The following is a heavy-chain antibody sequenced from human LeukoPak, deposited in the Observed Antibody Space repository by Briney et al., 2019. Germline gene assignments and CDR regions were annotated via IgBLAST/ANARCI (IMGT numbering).Heavy chain of an antibody. CDR1: GFTFSSYS. CDR2: ISSSSSYI. J-gene: IGHJ4*02. V-gene: IGHV3-21*01. Sequence: GGSLRLSCAASGFTFSSYSMNWVRQAPGKGLEWVSSISSSSSYIYYADSVKGRFTISRDNAKNSLCLQMNSLRAEDTAVYYCARGVGATWDYFDYWGQGTLVTVSS. CDR3: ARGVGATWDYFDY. D-gene: IGHD1-26*01.